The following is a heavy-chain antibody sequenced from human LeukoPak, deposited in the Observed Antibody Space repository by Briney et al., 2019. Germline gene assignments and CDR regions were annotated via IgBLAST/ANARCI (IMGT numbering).Heavy chain of an antibody. CDR1: GYTFTGYY. V-gene: IGHV1-2*02. Sequence: ASVKVSCKASGYTFTGYYMHWVRQAPGQGLEWMGWINPNSGGTNYAQKFQGRVTMTRDTSISTAYMELSRLRSDDTAVYYCAGGNSGSYQAGGNWFDPWGQGTLVTVSS. CDR3: AGGNSGSYQAGGNWFDP. D-gene: IGHD3-10*01. CDR2: INPNSGGT. J-gene: IGHJ5*02.